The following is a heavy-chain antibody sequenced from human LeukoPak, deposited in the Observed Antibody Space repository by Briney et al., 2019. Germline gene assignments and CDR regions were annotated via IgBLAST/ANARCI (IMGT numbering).Heavy chain of an antibody. CDR3: ARDTHYSSSSGYFYYYTNV. CDR1: GGSVSGSGYY. V-gene: IGHV4-39*07. J-gene: IGHJ6*03. D-gene: IGHD6-6*01. CDR2: IFYSGST. Sequence: SETLSLTCTVSGGSVSGSGYYWGWIRQPPGKGLEWIGNIFYSGSTYYNPSLNSRVTISLDMSKNQFSLKLSSVTAADTAVYYCARDTHYSSSSGYFYYYTNVWGKGTTVTVSS.